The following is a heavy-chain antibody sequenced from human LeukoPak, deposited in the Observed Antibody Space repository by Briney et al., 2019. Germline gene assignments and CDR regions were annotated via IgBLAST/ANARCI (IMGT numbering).Heavy chain of an antibody. Sequence: SETLSLTCTVSGGSVSSGSYYWGWIRQPPGKGLEWIGYIYYSGSTNYNPSLKSRVTISVDTSKNQFSLKLSSVTAADTAVYYCARVPYYDSSGYYPFDYWGQGTLVTVSS. J-gene: IGHJ4*02. CDR3: ARVPYYDSSGYYPFDY. V-gene: IGHV4-61*01. CDR1: GGSVSSGSYY. CDR2: IYYSGST. D-gene: IGHD3-22*01.